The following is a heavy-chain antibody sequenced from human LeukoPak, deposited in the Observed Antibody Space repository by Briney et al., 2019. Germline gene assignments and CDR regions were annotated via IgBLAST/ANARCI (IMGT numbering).Heavy chain of an antibody. Sequence: ASVKVSCKASGYTFTAYYMHWVRQAPGQGLEWMGWINPDSGYTNYAQKFQGRVTMTRDTSINTAYMELSRLTSDDTAVYYCATDPRTTVFGTFRYYMDVWGEGTTVAVSS. J-gene: IGHJ6*03. V-gene: IGHV1-2*02. CDR3: ATDPRTTVFGTFRYYMDV. D-gene: IGHD3-3*01. CDR2: INPDSGYT. CDR1: GYTFTAYY.